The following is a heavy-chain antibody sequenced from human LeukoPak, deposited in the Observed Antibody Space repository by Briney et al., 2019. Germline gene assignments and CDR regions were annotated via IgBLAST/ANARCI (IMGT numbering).Heavy chain of an antibody. V-gene: IGHV3-23*01. CDR1: GFTFSIYA. CDR2: ISGSGGST. CDR3: AKGKYYDFWSGYSVADY. J-gene: IGHJ4*02. D-gene: IGHD3-3*01. Sequence: GGSLRLXCAASGFTFSIYAMSWVRQAPGEGLEWVSAISGSGGSTYYADSVRGRCTISRDNSKNTLCLQMNSLRAEDTAVYYCAKGKYYDFWSGYSVADYWGQGTLVSVSS.